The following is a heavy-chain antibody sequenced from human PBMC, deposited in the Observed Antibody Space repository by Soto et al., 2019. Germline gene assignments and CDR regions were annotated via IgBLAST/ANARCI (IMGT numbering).Heavy chain of an antibody. Sequence: QVQLQESGPGLVKPSQTLSLTCTVSGGSISSGGYYWSWIRQHPGKGLEWIGYIYYSGSTYYNPSLKSLVTISVDTSKNQFSLKLSSVTAADTAVYYCATSSITIYYYYGMDVWGQGTTVTVSS. CDR1: GGSISSGGYY. J-gene: IGHJ6*02. D-gene: IGHD3-3*01. CDR2: IYYSGST. CDR3: ATSSITIYYYYGMDV. V-gene: IGHV4-31*01.